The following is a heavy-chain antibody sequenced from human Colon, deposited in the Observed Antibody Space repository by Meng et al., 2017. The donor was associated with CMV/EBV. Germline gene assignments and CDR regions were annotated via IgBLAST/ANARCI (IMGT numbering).Heavy chain of an antibody. Sequence: GESLKISCVASGFRFGGYGMHWVRQAPGKGLEWVAFVTYDGVNKFYGDSVKGRFTISRDTYKNSVYLQMDSLRPEETALYYCAKDPNESHDYPRGAYNYYGMDVWGQGTTVTVSS. CDR2: VTYDGVNK. CDR3: AKDPNESHDYPRGAYNYYGMDV. V-gene: IGHV3-30*02. J-gene: IGHJ6*02. D-gene: IGHD4-11*01. CDR1: GFRFGGYG.